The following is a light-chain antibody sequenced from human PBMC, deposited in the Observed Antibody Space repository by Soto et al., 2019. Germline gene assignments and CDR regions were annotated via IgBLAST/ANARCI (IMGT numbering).Light chain of an antibody. CDR1: HDVSTN. CDR2: DAS. Sequence: DIQMTQSPSSLSASVGDRVTIGCQPSHDVSTNLNWFQQKPGEAPKLLIYDASNLERGVPSRFSASGSGTDFTFTISSLQPEDVATYYSQQYNSMLSFGGGTEIELK. CDR3: QQYNSMLS. V-gene: IGKV1-33*01. J-gene: IGKJ4*01.